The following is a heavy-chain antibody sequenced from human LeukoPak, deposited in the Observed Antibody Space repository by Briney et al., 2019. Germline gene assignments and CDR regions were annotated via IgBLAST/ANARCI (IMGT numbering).Heavy chain of an antibody. J-gene: IGHJ4*02. CDR1: AFTFTTYS. Sequence: GGSLRLSCAASAFTFTTYSMNRVRQARGEGLEWLSYISSSSNTIYYADSVKGRFTISRDNAKNSLYLQMNSLRAEDTAVYYCASLIPYYYDSSTYSPGDYWGQGTLVTVSS. V-gene: IGHV3-48*01. D-gene: IGHD3-22*01. CDR2: ISSSSNTI. CDR3: ASLIPYYYDSSTYSPGDY.